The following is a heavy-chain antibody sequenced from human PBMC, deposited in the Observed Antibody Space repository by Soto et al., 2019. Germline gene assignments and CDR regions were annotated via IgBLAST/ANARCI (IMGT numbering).Heavy chain of an antibody. CDR2: IFYSGST. V-gene: IGHV4-59*11. CDR3: ARVGSSGWSPDY. J-gene: IGHJ4*02. Sequence: SETLSLTCCVSGGSISGHYWAWIRQSPGKGLEWIGYIFYSGSTNYNPSLKSRVTISVDTSKNQFSLKMSSVTAGDTAVYYCARVGSSGWSPDYWGRGTLVTVS. D-gene: IGHD6-19*01. CDR1: GGSISGHY.